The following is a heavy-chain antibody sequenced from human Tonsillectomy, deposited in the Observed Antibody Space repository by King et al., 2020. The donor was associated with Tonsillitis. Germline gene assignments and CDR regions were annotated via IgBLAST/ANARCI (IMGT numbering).Heavy chain of an antibody. J-gene: IGHJ4*02. V-gene: IGHV3-53*02. D-gene: IGHD3-16*01. Sequence: VQLVETGGGLIQPGGSLRLSCAASGFTVSANYLSWVRQAPGKGLEWVSVIYASGYTDYADSVKGRFTISRDHSKNTLYLQMNYLRAEDTAVYYCARVLGREGWVGYWGQGTLVIVSS. CDR2: IYASGYT. CDR3: ARVLGREGWVGY. CDR1: GFTVSANY.